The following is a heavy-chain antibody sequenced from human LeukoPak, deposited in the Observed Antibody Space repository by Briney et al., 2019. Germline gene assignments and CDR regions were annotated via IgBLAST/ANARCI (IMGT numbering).Heavy chain of an antibody. J-gene: IGHJ4*02. CDR1: GFAVSSNY. CDR3: ARDLYGVSHDY. Sequence: GGSLRLSCAASGFAVSSNYMNWVRQAPGKGLEWVSVIYSSGSTYYADSVKGRFTISRDNSKNTLYLQMNSLRAEDTAVYYCARDLYGVSHDYWGQGTLVTVSS. CDR2: IYSSGST. V-gene: IGHV3-53*01. D-gene: IGHD4-17*01.